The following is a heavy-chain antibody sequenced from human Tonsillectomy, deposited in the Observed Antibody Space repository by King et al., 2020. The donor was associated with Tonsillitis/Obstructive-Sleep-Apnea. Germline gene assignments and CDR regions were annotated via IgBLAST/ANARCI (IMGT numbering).Heavy chain of an antibody. Sequence: VQLQQSGPGLVKPSQTLSLTCAISGDSVSNNSAAWNWIRQSPSRGLEWLGRTYYRSKWYNDYAVSVKSRITISPDTSKNHFSLQLNSVTPEDKAVYYCARGGYSGPWVIDYWGQGALVTVSS. CDR1: GDSVSNNSAA. J-gene: IGHJ4*02. D-gene: IGHD2-15*01. CDR2: TYYRSKWYN. CDR3: ARGGYSGPWVIDY. V-gene: IGHV6-1*01.